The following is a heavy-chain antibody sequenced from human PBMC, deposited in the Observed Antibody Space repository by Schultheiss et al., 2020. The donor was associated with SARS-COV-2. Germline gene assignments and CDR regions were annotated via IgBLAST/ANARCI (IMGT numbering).Heavy chain of an antibody. CDR3: ARGRNIVVVPAAADPHMDV. J-gene: IGHJ6*02. V-gene: IGHV4-31*03. CDR1: GGSISSGGYY. Sequence: SETLSLTCTVSGGSISSGGYYWSWIRQHPGKGLEWIGYIYYSGSTYYNPSLKSRVTISVDTSKNQFSLKLSSVTAADTAVYYCARGRNIVVVPAAADPHMDVWGQGTTVTVSS. D-gene: IGHD2-2*01. CDR2: IYYSGST.